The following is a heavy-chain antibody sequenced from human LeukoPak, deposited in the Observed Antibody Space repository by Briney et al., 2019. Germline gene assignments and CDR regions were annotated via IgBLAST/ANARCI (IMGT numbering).Heavy chain of an antibody. J-gene: IGHJ3*02. CDR1: GGSISSGGYS. Sequence: SETLSLTCAVSGGSISSGGYSWSWIRQPPGQGLEWIGYIYHSGSTYYNPSLKSRVTISVDRSKNLFSLKLSSVTAADTAVYYCARALNYDSSGYYYTNAFDIWGQGTMVTVSS. CDR3: ARALNYDSSGYYYTNAFDI. V-gene: IGHV4-30-2*01. CDR2: IYHSGST. D-gene: IGHD3-22*01.